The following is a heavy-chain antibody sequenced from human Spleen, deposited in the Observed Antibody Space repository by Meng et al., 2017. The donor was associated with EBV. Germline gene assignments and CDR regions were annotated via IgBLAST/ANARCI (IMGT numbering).Heavy chain of an antibody. CDR3: AKDYYENTAYYTLFDY. D-gene: IGHD3-22*01. V-gene: IGHV3-30*18. CDR1: SYIFRGYG. J-gene: IGHJ4*02. CDR2: ISYHGRNK. Sequence: LLKSGGGVVARCRSRRIICAVSSYIFRGYGIRWVRQSPGKGLEWVDIISYHGRNKKYADSVKGRFTVSRVNCKKTLYLEMTSLRVEDTAIYYCAKDYYENTAYYTLFDYWGQGTLVTVLL.